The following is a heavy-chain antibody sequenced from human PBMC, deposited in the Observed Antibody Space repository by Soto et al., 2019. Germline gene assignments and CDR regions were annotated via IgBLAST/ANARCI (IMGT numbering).Heavy chain of an antibody. D-gene: IGHD3-3*01. V-gene: IGHV3-23*01. CDR3: VTPRDQNLWSGYYEDV. CDR1: GFTFSSYA. Sequence: GGSLRLSCAASGFTFSSYAMSWVRQAPGKGLEWVSAISGSGGSTYYADSVKGRFTISRDNSKNTLYLQMNSLRAEDTAVYYCVTPRDQNLWSGYYEDVWGQGTTVTISS. CDR2: ISGSGGST. J-gene: IGHJ6*02.